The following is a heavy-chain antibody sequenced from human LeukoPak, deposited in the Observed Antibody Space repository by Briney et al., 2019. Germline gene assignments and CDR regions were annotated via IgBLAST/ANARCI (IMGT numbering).Heavy chain of an antibody. J-gene: IGHJ4*02. CDR1: GFIFSTHA. D-gene: IGHD3-10*01. CDR2: ISSDGSDK. CDR3: ARETRGNDY. Sequence: PGGSLRLSCAASGFIFSTHAMHCVRQAPGKGLEWMGTISSDGSDKHYADSVEGRFTISRDNSKNLLFLQTNSLTSEDTAVYYCARETRGNDYCGQGTLVTVSS. V-gene: IGHV3-30*04.